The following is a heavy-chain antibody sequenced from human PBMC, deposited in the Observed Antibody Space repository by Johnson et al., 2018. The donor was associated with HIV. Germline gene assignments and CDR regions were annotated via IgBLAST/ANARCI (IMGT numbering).Heavy chain of an antibody. V-gene: IGHV3-30*04. CDR3: ARGAYDSDAFDI. D-gene: IGHD3-22*01. Sequence: HVQLVESGGVVVQPGRSLRLSCAASGFTFSSYAMHWVRQAPGKGLEWVAVISYDGSNKYYADSVKGRFTISRDNSKNTLYLQMNSLRAGDTAVYYCARGAYDSDAFDIWGQGTMVTVSS. CDR1: GFTFSSYA. J-gene: IGHJ3*02. CDR2: ISYDGSNK.